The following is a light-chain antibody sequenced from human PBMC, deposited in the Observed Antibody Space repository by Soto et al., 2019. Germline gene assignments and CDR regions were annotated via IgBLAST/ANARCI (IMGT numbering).Light chain of an antibody. CDR1: QTVSSTY. J-gene: IGKJ2*01. CDR3: QQYGRSPPFT. Sequence: EIVLTQSPGTLSLSPGERATLSCRASQTVSSTYIAWYQQSPGQPPRLLIYGASSRATGIPDRFSGSGSGTDFTLTISRLEPEDFAVYFCQQYGRSPPFTFGQGTKVEI. V-gene: IGKV3-20*01. CDR2: GAS.